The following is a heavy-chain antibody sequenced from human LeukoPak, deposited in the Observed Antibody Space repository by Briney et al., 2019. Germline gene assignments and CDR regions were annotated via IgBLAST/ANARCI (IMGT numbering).Heavy chain of an antibody. Sequence: ASVKVSCKASGYTFTGYYMHWVRQAPGQGLEWMGWINPNSGGTNYAQKFQGRVTMTRDTSISTAYMELSRLRSDDTAVYYCARTDIVVVPAAMPFDYWGQGTLVTVSS. J-gene: IGHJ4*02. V-gene: IGHV1-2*02. D-gene: IGHD2-2*01. CDR1: GYTFTGYY. CDR2: INPNSGGT. CDR3: ARTDIVVVPAAMPFDY.